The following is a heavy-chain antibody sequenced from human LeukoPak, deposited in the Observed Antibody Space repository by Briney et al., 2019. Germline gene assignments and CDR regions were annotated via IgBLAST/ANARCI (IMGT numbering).Heavy chain of an antibody. CDR3: ARSRYCSGGSCYVNWYFDL. CDR1: GYTFTGYY. Sequence: ASVKVSCKASGYTFTGYYMHWVRQAPGQGLEWMGWINANSGGTNYAQKFQARVTMTRDTSISTAYMELSRLRSDDTAVYYCARSRYCSGGSCYVNWYFDLWGRGTLVTVSS. D-gene: IGHD2-15*01. J-gene: IGHJ2*01. CDR2: INANSGGT. V-gene: IGHV1-2*02.